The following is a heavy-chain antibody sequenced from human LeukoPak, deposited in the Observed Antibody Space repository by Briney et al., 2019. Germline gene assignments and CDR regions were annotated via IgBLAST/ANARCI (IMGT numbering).Heavy chain of an antibody. CDR1: GFTFSSYD. D-gene: IGHD6-13*01. J-gene: IGHJ6*04. V-gene: IGHV3-13*05. CDR2: IGTAGDP. CDR3: ARSGSSSSFGYYGMDV. Sequence: GGSLRLSCAASGFTFSSYDMHWVRQATGKGLEWVSAIGTAGDPYYPGSVKGRFTISRENAKSFLYLQMNSLRAGDTAVYYCARSGSSSSFGYYGMDVWGKGTTVTVSS.